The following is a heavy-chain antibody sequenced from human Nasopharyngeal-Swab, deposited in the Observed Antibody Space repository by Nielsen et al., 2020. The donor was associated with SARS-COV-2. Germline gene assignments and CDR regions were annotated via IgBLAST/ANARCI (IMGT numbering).Heavy chain of an antibody. CDR1: GYTFSTYW. CDR3: TRDIGGKYGY. J-gene: IGHJ4*02. V-gene: IGHV3-74*01. CDR2: IDTDGSIT. D-gene: IGHD4-23*01. Sequence: GESLKISCAASGYTFSTYWMHWVRQVPGKGLEWVSRIDTDGSITDYADSVKGRFSIYRDNAKNTLYLQMNSLRGEDTAVYYCTRDIGGKYGYWGQGILVTVSS.